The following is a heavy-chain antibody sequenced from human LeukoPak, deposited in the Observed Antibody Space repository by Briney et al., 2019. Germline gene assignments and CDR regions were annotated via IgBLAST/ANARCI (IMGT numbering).Heavy chain of an antibody. J-gene: IGHJ4*02. CDR1: GFTFSSYS. D-gene: IGHD5-12*01. V-gene: IGHV3-48*02. CDR2: ISSSSTI. CDR3: ARDWGYNFDY. Sequence: PGGSLRLSCAASGFTFSSYSMNWVRQAPGKGLEWVSYISSSSTIFYADSVKGRFTISRDNAKNSLYLQMKSLRDEDTAVYYCARDWGYNFDYWGQGTLVTVSS.